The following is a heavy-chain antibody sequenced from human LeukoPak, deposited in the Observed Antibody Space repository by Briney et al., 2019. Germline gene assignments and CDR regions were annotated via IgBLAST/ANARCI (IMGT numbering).Heavy chain of an antibody. CDR1: GGTFSSYA. V-gene: IGHV1-69*05. D-gene: IGHD3-3*01. Sequence: ASVKVSCKASGGTFSSYAISWVRQAPGQGLEWMGGIIPIFGTANYAQKFQGRVTITTDESTSTAYMELSSLRSEDTAVYYCASLERLHDAFDIWGQGTMVTVSS. J-gene: IGHJ3*02. CDR3: ASLERLHDAFDI. CDR2: IIPIFGTA.